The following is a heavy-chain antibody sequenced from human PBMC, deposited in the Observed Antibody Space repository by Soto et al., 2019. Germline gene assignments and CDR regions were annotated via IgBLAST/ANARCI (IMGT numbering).Heavy chain of an antibody. CDR1: GYSFTSYG. CDR2: ISAYNGNT. Sequence: ASVKVSCKASGYSFTSYGMSWVRQAPGQGLEWMGWISAYNGNTNYAQKLQGRVTMTTDTSTSTAYMELRSLRSDDTAVYYCATMVFIVVTPYKWSDPLGPRTLVTGSS. D-gene: IGHD2-21*02. CDR3: ATMVFIVVTPYKWSDP. J-gene: IGHJ5*02. V-gene: IGHV1-18*01.